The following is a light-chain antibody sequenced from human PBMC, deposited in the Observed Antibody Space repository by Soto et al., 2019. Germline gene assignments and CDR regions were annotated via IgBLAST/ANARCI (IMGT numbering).Light chain of an antibody. V-gene: IGLV2-14*03. CDR3: TSYTTSNTWV. CDR2: DVT. J-gene: IGLJ3*02. CDR1: SSDVGSYNY. Sequence: QSALTQPASVSRSPGQSVTIPCTGTSSDVGSYNYVSWYQQHPGKAPKLMIFDVTNRPSGVSNRFSGSKSGNSASLTISGLQTEDEADYYCTSYTTSNTWVFGGGTKLTVL.